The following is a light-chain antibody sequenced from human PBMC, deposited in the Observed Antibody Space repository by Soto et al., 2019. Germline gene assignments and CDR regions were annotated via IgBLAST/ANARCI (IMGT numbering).Light chain of an antibody. J-gene: IGLJ2*01. CDR3: AAWDDSLNGHVV. V-gene: IGLV1-44*01. CDR2: SNN. CDR1: SSNIGSNT. Sequence: QLVLTQPPSASGTPGQRVTISCSGSSSNIGSNTVNWYQQHPGTAPKLLIYSNNQRPSGVPDRFSGSKSGTSASLAISGLQSEDEADYYCAAWDDSLNGHVVFGGGTKLTVL.